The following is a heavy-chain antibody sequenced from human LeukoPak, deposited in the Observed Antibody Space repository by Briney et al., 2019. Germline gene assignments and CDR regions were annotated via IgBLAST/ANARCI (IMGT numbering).Heavy chain of an antibody. CDR3: ARLDTDTPADSIQRP. Sequence: ASVKVSFTASGYTFTGYYMHWVRQAPGQGLEWMGWINPNSGGTNYAQKFQGRVTMTRDTSISTAYMELSRLRSDDTAVYYCARLDTDTPADSIQRPWGQGTLVTVSS. D-gene: IGHD5-18*01. V-gene: IGHV1-2*02. J-gene: IGHJ5*02. CDR1: GYTFTGYY. CDR2: INPNSGGT.